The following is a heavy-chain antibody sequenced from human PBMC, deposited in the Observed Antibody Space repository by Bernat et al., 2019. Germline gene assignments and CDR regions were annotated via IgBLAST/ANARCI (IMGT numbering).Heavy chain of an antibody. J-gene: IGHJ4*02. CDR2: ISYDGSNK. CDR1: GFTFSSYA. Sequence: QVQLVESGGGVVQPGRSLRLSCAASGFTFSSYAMHWVRQAPGKGLEWVAVISYDGSNKYYADSVKGRFTISRDNSKNTLYLQMNSLRAEDTAVYYCARDRYYDFRSGYSGAFDYWGQGTLVTVSS. V-gene: IGHV3-30-3*01. D-gene: IGHD3-3*01. CDR3: ARDRYYDFRSGYSGAFDY.